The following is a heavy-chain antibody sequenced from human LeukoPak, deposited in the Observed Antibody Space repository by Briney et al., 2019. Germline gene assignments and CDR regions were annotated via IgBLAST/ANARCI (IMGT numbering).Heavy chain of an antibody. V-gene: IGHV4-4*07. Sequence: SETLSLTCSVSGGSISSFYWSWIRQPAGKGLEWIGRIYSSGSTNYNPSLKTRVTMSLDTSKNQFSLNLTTVTAADTAVYYCARTSARGAQFDYWGQGTLVTVSS. CDR1: GGSISSFY. D-gene: IGHD3-10*01. CDR2: IYSSGST. J-gene: IGHJ4*02. CDR3: ARTSARGAQFDY.